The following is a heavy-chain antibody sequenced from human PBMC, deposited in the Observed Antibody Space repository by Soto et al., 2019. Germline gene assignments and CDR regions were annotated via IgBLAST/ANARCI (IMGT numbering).Heavy chain of an antibody. Sequence: PGGSLRLSCAASGFTFGDFWMNWVRQAPEKGLEWVAYISSDGRETNHVASVKGRFTISRDNAKNSLYLQMNSLRAEDTAVYYCARWPRLLDSWGQGTLVTVSS. CDR2: ISSDGRET. J-gene: IGHJ4*02. V-gene: IGHV3-7*01. D-gene: IGHD6-6*01. CDR3: ARWPRLLDS. CDR1: GFTFGDFW.